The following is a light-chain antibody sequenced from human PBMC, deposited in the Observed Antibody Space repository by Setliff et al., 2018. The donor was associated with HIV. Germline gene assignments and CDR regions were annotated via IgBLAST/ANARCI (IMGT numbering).Light chain of an antibody. CDR3: CSYAGSSAPVV. V-gene: IGLV2-23*02. J-gene: IGLJ3*02. CDR2: EVI. Sequence: QSVLTQPPSVSGSPGQSVTISCTGTSSDVGSSNRVSWYQQPPGTAPRLMIYEVIKRPSGVSSRFSGSKSGNTASLTISGLQAEDEADFYCCSYAGSSAPVVFGGGTKVTVL. CDR1: SSDVGSSNR.